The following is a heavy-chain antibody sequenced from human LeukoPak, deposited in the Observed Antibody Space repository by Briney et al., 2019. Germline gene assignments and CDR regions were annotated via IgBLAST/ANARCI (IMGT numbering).Heavy chain of an antibody. J-gene: IGHJ4*02. CDR2: INPNSGGT. V-gene: IGHV1-2*02. CDR1: GYTFTGYY. D-gene: IGHD3-3*01. CDR3: ARAVYDFWSGYSLLFDY. Sequence: ASVKVSCKASGYTFTGYYMHWVRQAPGQGLEWMGWINPNSGGTNYAQKFQGRVTMTRDTSISTAYMELSRLRSDDTAAYYCARAVYDFWSGYSLLFDYWGQGTLVTVSS.